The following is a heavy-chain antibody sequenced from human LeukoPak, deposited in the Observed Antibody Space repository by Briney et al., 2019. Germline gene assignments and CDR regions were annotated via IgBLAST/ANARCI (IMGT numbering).Heavy chain of an antibody. J-gene: IGHJ6*03. CDR1: GYTFTGYY. CDR2: INPNSGGT. CDR3: ARGRITMVRGVSGLDYYYYMDV. Sequence: ASVKVSCKASGYTFTGYYMHWVRQAPGQGLEWMGWINPNSGGTNYAQKLQGRVTMTRDTSISTAYMELSRLRSDDTAVYYCARGRITMVRGVSGLDYYYYMDVWGKGTTVTVSS. V-gene: IGHV1-2*02. D-gene: IGHD3-10*01.